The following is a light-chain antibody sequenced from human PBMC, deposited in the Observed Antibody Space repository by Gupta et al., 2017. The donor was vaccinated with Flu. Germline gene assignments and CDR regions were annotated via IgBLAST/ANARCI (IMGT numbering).Light chain of an antibody. J-gene: IGKJ5*01. CDR1: QSISSY. V-gene: IGKV1-39*01. CDR2: AAS. Sequence: DIQMTQSPSSLSASVGDRVTITCRASQSISSYLNWYQQKPGKAPKLLIYAASSLHSGVPSRFSGSGSGTDFTLTISSLQPEDFATYYCQQSDSTLITFGQGTQLEIK. CDR3: QQSDSTLIT.